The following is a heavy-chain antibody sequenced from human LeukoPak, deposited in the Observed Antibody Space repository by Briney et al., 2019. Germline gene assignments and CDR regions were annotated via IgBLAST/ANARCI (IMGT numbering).Heavy chain of an antibody. CDR3: AKEGEVHGSFDY. CDR2: ISWDGGTT. J-gene: IGHJ4*02. V-gene: IGHV3-43*01. CDR1: GFGFDDYT. D-gene: IGHD1-26*01. Sequence: GGSLRLSCAASGFGFDDYTIHWVRQAPGKGLEWVPLISWDGGTTFYAGSVKGRFTISRDNSKNSLYLQMNSLRTEDTALYYCAKEGEVHGSFDYWGQGTLVTVSS.